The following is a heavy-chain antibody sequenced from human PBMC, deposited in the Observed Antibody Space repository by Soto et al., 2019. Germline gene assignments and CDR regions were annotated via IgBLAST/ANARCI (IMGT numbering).Heavy chain of an antibody. CDR1: GFTFSSYA. CDR3: ARAFSLERYYYYGMDV. D-gene: IGHD1-1*01. CDR2: ISYDGSNK. V-gene: IGHV3-30-3*01. J-gene: IGHJ6*02. Sequence: GGSLRLSCAASGFTFSSYAMHWVRQAPGKGLEWVAVISYDGSNKYYADSVKGRFTISRDNSKNTLYLQMNSLRAEDTAVYYCARAFSLERYYYYGMDVWGQGTTVTVYS.